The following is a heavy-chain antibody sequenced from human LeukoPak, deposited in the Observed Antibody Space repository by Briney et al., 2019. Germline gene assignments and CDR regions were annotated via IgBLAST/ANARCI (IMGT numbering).Heavy chain of an antibody. CDR1: GFTFRNYW. Sequence: GGSLRLSCAASGFTFRNYWMHWVRQAPGKGLVWVSRINSDGSSTTYADSVKGRFTMSRDNAKNTLYLQMNSLRAEDTAVYYCARGGFGIVVVSAIDYWGQGTLVTVYS. J-gene: IGHJ4*02. V-gene: IGHV3-74*01. CDR2: INSDGSST. CDR3: ARGGFGIVVVSAIDY. D-gene: IGHD2-21*01.